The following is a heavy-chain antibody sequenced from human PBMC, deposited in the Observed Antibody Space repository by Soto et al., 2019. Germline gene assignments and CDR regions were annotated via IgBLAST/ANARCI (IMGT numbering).Heavy chain of an antibody. CDR2: IYWDDDK. D-gene: IGHD3-10*01. CDR3: AHRRSGDVMT. Sequence: QITLQESGPTLVKPTQTLTLTCTFSGFSLTTTGMRVGWIRQPPGKAPELLALIYWDDDKRYAPPMKSRLTITKDTSRNQVVLTMINMDPVDTATYYCAHRRSGDVMTWGQGTLVTVSS. J-gene: IGHJ5*02. CDR1: GFSLTTTGMR. V-gene: IGHV2-5*05.